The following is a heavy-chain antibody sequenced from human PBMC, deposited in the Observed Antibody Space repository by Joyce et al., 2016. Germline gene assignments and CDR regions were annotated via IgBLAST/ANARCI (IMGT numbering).Heavy chain of an antibody. J-gene: IGHJ4*02. CDR1: GFTFTNYW. CDR3: GSVFEY. Sequence: EVQLVESGGGLLQPGGSLRLSCAASGFTFTNYWMPWVRQGPGRGLVWVARVESDVSGTSYADSVKGRFTISRDNAENMVHLQMNSLRTEDTAVYFCGSVFEYWGRGALVTVSS. V-gene: IGHV3-74*01. CDR2: VESDVSGT.